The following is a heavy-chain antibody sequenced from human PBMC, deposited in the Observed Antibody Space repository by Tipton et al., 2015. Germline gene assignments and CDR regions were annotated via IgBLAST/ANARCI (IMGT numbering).Heavy chain of an antibody. D-gene: IGHD2-2*01. J-gene: IGHJ6*02. CDR2: IYYSGST. V-gene: IGHV4-39*07. Sequence: TLSLTCTVSGGSITSISYYWGWIRQPPGKGLEWIGSIYYSGSTYYNPSLKSRVTISVDTSKNQFSLKLSSVTAADTAVYYCARSRTNIVVVPADYGMDVWGQGTTVTVSS. CDR3: ARSRTNIVVVPADYGMDV. CDR1: GGSITSISYY.